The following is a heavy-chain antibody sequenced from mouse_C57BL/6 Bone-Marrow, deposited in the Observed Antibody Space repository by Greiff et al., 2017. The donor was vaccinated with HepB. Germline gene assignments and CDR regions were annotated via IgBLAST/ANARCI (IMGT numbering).Heavy chain of an antibody. CDR3: ARRVVANY. J-gene: IGHJ2*01. Sequence: VQLQQSGAELAWPGASVMLSCKASGYTFTSYGISWVKQRTGQGLEWIGEIDPRSGNTYYNVKFKGKATLTADKSSSTAYMELRSLTSEDSAVYLCARRVVANYWGQGTTLTVSS. CDR1: GYTFTSYG. CDR2: IDPRSGNT. V-gene: IGHV1-81*01. D-gene: IGHD1-1*01.